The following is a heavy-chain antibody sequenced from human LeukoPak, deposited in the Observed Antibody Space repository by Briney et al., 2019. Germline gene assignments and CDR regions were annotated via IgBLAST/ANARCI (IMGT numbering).Heavy chain of an antibody. Sequence: GSLRLSCAASGFTFSSYAMHWVRQAPGKGLEWVAVISYDGSNKYYADSVKGRFTISRDNSKNTLYLRMNSLRAEDTAVYYCARTPYYYDSSGSENFDYWGQGTLVTVSS. V-gene: IGHV3-30-3*01. J-gene: IGHJ4*02. CDR1: GFTFSSYA. CDR2: ISYDGSNK. CDR3: ARTPYYYDSSGSENFDY. D-gene: IGHD3-22*01.